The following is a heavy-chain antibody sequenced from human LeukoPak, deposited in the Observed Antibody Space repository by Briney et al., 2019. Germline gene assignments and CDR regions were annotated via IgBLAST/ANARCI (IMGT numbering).Heavy chain of an antibody. D-gene: IGHD6-13*01. CDR1: GFTVNSKY. J-gene: IGHJ6*02. CDR3: ASRGEYSSSWYGMDV. Sequence: GGSLRLSCVVSGFTVNSKYMTWVRQAPGKGLEWVSVFYSSGTTNYADSVKGRFIISRDNSKNTLYLQMNSLRAEDTAVYYCASRGEYSSSWYGMDVWGQGTTVTVSS. V-gene: IGHV3-53*01. CDR2: FYSSGTT.